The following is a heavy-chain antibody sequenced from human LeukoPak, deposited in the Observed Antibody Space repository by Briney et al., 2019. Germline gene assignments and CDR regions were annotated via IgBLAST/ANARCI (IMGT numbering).Heavy chain of an antibody. V-gene: IGHV4-4*07. J-gene: IGHJ6*02. CDR2: IYTSGST. CDR3: ARDLRDLWSDYYVGITGGMYV. CDR1: SGSISSYY. D-gene: IGHD3-3*01. Sequence: SETLSLTCTVSSGSISSYYWSWIPQPAGQGREWIGHIYTSGSTNYHPSLKRRVTMSVATSKNQCFLKLSYVTAAETAVYYCARDLRDLWSDYYVGITGGMYVGDQGTTVTV.